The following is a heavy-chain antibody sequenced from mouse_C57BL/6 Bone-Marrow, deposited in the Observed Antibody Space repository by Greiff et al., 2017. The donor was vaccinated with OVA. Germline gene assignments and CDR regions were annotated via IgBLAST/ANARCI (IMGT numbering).Heavy chain of an antibody. Sequence: QVQLQQPGAELVKPGASVKLSCKASGYTFTSYWMHWVKQRPGQGLEWIGMIHPNSGSTNYNEKFKSKATLTVDKSSSTAYMQLSSRTSEDSAVYYYARWGLRRRAMDYWGQGTSVTVSA. D-gene: IGHD2-4*01. CDR1: GYTFTSYW. CDR3: ARWGLRRRAMDY. J-gene: IGHJ4*01. V-gene: IGHV1-64*01. CDR2: IHPNSGST.